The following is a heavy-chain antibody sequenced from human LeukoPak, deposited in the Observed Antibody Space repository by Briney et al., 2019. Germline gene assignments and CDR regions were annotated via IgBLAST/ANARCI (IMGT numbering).Heavy chain of an antibody. CDR3: ARGMYYYDGSGDY. V-gene: IGHV4-59*08. CDR2: IYYSGST. J-gene: IGHJ4*02. CDR1: GGSISSYY. Sequence: PSETLSLTCNASGGSISSYYWSWIRQPPGKGLEWIGYIYYSGSTNYSPSLKSRVTISINTSKNQFSLNLTSVTAADTAVYYCARGMYYYDGSGDYWGQGIQVTVSS. D-gene: IGHD3-22*01.